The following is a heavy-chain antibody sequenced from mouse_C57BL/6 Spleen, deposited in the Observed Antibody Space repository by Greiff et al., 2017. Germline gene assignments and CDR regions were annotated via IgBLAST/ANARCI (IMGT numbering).Heavy chain of an antibody. CDR1: GFTFSDYY. CDR3: ARDYYGGLDY. CDR2: INYDGSST. Sequence: EVKLVESEGGLVQPGSSMKLSCTASGFTFSDYYMAWVRQVPEKGLEWVANINYDGSSTYYLDSLKSRFIISRDNAKNILYLQMSSLKSEDTATYYCARDYYGGLDYWGQGTTLTVSS. D-gene: IGHD1-1*02. J-gene: IGHJ2*01. V-gene: IGHV5-16*01.